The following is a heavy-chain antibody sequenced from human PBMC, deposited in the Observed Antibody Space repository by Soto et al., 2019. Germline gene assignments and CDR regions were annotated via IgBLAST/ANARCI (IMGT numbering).Heavy chain of an antibody. CDR2: IRNRAFGATA. CDR3: AKAGTASYDYYMDV. V-gene: IGHV3-49*03. D-gene: IGHD1-7*01. Sequence: PGVSLRLSCTGSGFTFGDYAMSWFRQPPGKGLEWVAFIRNRAFGATAEYAASVRDRFSVSRDDSNSIAYLQMNSLKTEDTAVYYCAKAGTASYDYYMDVWGKGTTVTVSS. J-gene: IGHJ6*03. CDR1: GFTFGDYA.